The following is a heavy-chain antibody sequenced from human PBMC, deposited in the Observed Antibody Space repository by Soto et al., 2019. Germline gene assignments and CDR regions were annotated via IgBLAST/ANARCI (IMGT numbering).Heavy chain of an antibody. J-gene: IGHJ5*02. Sequence: SETLSLTCTVSGDSITSYNWNWLRQPPGKALKWIGYVYSSGSTNYNPSLKSRVTISVDTSRNQFSLKVNSVTAAYTAMYYCARRAVVAVTGSLDNWLDPWGQGILVTVS. V-gene: IGHV4-59*01. CDR3: ARRAVVAVTGSLDNWLDP. D-gene: IGHD2-21*01. CDR1: GDSITSYN. CDR2: VYSSGST.